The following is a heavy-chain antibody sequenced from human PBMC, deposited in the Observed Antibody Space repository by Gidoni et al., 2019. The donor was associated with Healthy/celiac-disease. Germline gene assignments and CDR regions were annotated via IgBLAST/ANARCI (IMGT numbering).Heavy chain of an antibody. CDR2: ISYDGSNK. CDR3: AKDHLDIVVVVAHYYYGMDV. D-gene: IGHD2-15*01. V-gene: IGHV3-30*18. CDR1: GFTFSSYG. J-gene: IGHJ6*02. Sequence: QVQLVESGGGVVQPGRSLRLSCAASGFTFSSYGMHWVRQAPGKGLEWVAVISYDGSNKYYADSGKGRFTISRDNSKNTLYLQMNSLRAEDTAVYYCAKDHLDIVVVVAHYYYGMDVWGQGTTVTVSS.